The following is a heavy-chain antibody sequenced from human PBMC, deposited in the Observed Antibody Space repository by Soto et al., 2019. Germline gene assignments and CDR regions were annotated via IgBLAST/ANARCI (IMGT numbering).Heavy chain of an antibody. J-gene: IGHJ4*02. CDR2: INPSGGST. D-gene: IGHD3-10*01. Sequence: ASVKVSCKASGYTFTSYDMHWVRQAPGQGLEWMGIINPSGGSTSYAQKFQGRVTMTRDTSTSTVYMELSSLRSEDTAVYYCAIYGSGSYYNPPDDYWGQGTLVTVSS. CDR3: AIYGSGSYYNPPDDY. V-gene: IGHV1-46*03. CDR1: GYTFTSYD.